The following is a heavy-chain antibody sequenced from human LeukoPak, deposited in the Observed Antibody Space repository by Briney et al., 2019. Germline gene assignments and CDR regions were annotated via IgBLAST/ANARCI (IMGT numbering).Heavy chain of an antibody. CDR1: GYTFTSYG. Sequence: ASVKVSCKASGYTFTSYGISWVRQAPGQGLEWMGWISAYNGNTNYAQKLQGRVTMTTDTSTSTAYMELRSLRSDDTAVYYCARDTGSSWFGEFLDYWGQGTLVTVPS. CDR2: ISAYNGNT. D-gene: IGHD3-10*01. J-gene: IGHJ4*02. CDR3: ARDTGSSWFGEFLDY. V-gene: IGHV1-18*01.